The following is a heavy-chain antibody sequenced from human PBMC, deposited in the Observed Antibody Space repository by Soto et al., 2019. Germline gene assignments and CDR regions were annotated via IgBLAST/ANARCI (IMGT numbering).Heavy chain of an antibody. CDR1: GGSLSSSSYY. V-gene: IGHV4-39*01. CDR2: IYFSGST. CDR3: ARYGSGTNYYYYGMDV. Sequence: SETLSVTCTVSGGSLSSSSYYWGWIRQPPGKGLEWIGSIYFSGSTYYNPSLKSRVTISVDTSKNQFSLKLSSVTAADTAVYYCARYGSGTNYYYYGMDVWGQGTTVTVSS. D-gene: IGHD3-10*01. J-gene: IGHJ6*02.